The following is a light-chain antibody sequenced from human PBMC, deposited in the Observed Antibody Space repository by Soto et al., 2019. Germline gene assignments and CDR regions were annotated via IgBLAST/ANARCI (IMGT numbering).Light chain of an antibody. CDR3: QQYSSFTA. V-gene: IGKV1-5*03. J-gene: IGKJ1*01. CDR1: QNIGIW. CDR2: KAS. Sequence: DIPMTQSPSTLSASVGDRVTIGCRASQNIGIWLAWYQQSPGKAPKLLIYKASYLEGGVPSRFSGSGSGTEFTLTISSLQPDDFATYYCQQYSSFTAFGQGTKVEV.